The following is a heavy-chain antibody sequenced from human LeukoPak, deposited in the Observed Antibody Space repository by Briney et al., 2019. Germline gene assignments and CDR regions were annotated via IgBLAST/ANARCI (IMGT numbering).Heavy chain of an antibody. CDR3: AKDLVAATFAYFDY. D-gene: IGHD2-15*01. CDR1: GFTFSSYA. V-gene: IGHV3-23*01. J-gene: IGHJ4*02. CDR2: ISGSGGST. Sequence: PGGSLRLSCAASGFTFSSYAMSWVRQAPGKGLEWVSAISGSGGSTYYADSVKGRFTISRDNSKNTLYLQMNSLRAEDTAVYYRAKDLVAATFAYFDYWGQGTLVTVSS.